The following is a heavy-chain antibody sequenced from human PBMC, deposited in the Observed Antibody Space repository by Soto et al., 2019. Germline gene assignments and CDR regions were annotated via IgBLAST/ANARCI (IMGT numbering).Heavy chain of an antibody. Sequence: QVQLRESGPGLVKPSETLSLTCTVSGGSINNYYWVWLRQPPGEGLEWIGHMYYSGDTDYNPSLKSRVAISVDTSKNRFSLRLTSVTAADTAVYYCARGDWNDYFYNGMDVWGQGTTVIVSS. J-gene: IGHJ6*02. CDR1: GGSINNYY. D-gene: IGHD1-1*01. CDR3: ARGDWNDYFYNGMDV. CDR2: MYYSGDT. V-gene: IGHV4-59*01.